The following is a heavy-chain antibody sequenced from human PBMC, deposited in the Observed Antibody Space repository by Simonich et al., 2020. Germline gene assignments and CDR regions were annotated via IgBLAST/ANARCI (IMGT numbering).Heavy chain of an antibody. J-gene: IGHJ3*02. CDR3: ARELKGVPVGWGSQIDI. Sequence: QVQLVQSGAEVKKPGASVKVPCKASGYTFTGYHMHLVRQAPGQGLGGMGRINPTSGGTNDAQKFQGRVTMTRDTSISTAYMELSRLRSDDTAVYYCARELKGVPVGWGSQIDIWGQGTMVTVSS. CDR2: INPTSGGT. D-gene: IGHD6-19*01. V-gene: IGHV1-2*06. CDR1: GYTFTGYH.